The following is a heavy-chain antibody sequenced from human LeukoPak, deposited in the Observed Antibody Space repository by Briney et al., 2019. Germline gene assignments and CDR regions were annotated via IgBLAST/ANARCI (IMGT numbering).Heavy chain of an antibody. Sequence: SETLPLTCTVSGGSISSGGYYWSWIRQPPGKGLEWIGYIYHSGSTYYNPSLKSRVTISVDRSKNQFSLKLSSVTAADTAVYYCARDPAGSSPMDVWGKGTTVTVSS. J-gene: IGHJ6*03. CDR2: IYHSGST. CDR3: ARDPAGSSPMDV. D-gene: IGHD6-13*01. V-gene: IGHV4-30-2*01. CDR1: GGSISSGGYY.